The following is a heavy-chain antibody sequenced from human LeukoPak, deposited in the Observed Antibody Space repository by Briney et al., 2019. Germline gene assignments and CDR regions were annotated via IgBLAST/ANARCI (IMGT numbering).Heavy chain of an antibody. D-gene: IGHD1-26*01. J-gene: IGHJ6*03. CDR2: IIPIFGTA. CDR1: GGTSSSYA. CDR3: ARGRLGFGGSYYMDV. V-gene: IGHV1-69*05. Sequence: SVKVSCKASGGTSSSYAISWVRQAPGQGLEWMGGIIPIFGTANYAQKFQGRVTITTDESTSTAYMELSSLRSEDTAVYYCARGRLGFGGSYYMDVWGKGTTVTVSS.